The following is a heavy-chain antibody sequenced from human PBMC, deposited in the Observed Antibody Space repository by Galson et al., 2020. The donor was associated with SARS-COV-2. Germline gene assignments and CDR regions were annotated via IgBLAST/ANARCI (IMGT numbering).Heavy chain of an antibody. V-gene: IGHV3-7*03. CDR2: IKQDGSEN. Sequence: GGSLTLSCAASGFTFSSYWMSWVRQAPGKGLEWVANIKQDGSENYYVDSVKGRFTISRDNAKNSLYLQMNSLRAEDTALYYCARVGSSSWYFDYWGQGTLVTVSS. CDR3: ARVGSSSWYFDY. CDR1: GFTFSSYW. D-gene: IGHD2-2*01. J-gene: IGHJ4*02.